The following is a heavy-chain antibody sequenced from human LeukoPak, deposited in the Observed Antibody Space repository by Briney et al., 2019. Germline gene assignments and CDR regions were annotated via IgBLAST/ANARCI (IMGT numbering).Heavy chain of an antibody. CDR1: GGSISSGGYS. J-gene: IGHJ6*03. CDR2: IYHSGST. Sequence: SETLSLTCAVSGGSISSGGYSWSWIRQPPGKGLEWIGYIYHSGSTYYNPSLKSRVTISVDTSKNQFSLKLSSVTAADTAVYYCARAYYYMDVWGKGTTVTVSS. CDR3: ARAYYYMDV. V-gene: IGHV4-30-2*05.